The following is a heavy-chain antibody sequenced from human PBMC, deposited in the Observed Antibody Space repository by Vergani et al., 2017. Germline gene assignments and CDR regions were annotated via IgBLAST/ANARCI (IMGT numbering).Heavy chain of an antibody. CDR2: LNPSGGHT. CDR1: GYTFSNYY. CDR3: ARGDYGILTGYRY. D-gene: IGHD3-9*01. Sequence: QVQVVQSGAEVKKSGASVKVSCKTSGYTFSNYYMHWVRQAPGQGLEWMVILNPSGGHTNYAQKFQGRVTMTRDTSTSTVYMALSSLRSEDTAIDYCARGDYGILTGYRYWGQGTLVTVSA. V-gene: IGHV1-46*03. J-gene: IGHJ4*02.